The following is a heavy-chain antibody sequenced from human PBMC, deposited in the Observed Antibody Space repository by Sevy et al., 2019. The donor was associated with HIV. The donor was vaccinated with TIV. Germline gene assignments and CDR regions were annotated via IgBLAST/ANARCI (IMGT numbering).Heavy chain of an antibody. CDR2: IYYSGST. V-gene: IGHV4-31*03. CDR3: ASGITMVRGLGVYYYYMDV. D-gene: IGHD3-10*01. J-gene: IGHJ6*03. Sequence: SETLSLTCTVSGGSISSGGYYWSWIRQHPGKGLEWIGYIYYSGSTYYNPYLKSRVTLSVDTSKNQFSLKLSSVTAADTAVYYCASGITMVRGLGVYYYYMDVWGKGTTVTVSS. CDR1: GGSISSGGYY.